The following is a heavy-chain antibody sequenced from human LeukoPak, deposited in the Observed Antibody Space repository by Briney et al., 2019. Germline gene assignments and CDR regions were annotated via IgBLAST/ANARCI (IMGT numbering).Heavy chain of an antibody. D-gene: IGHD3-3*01. V-gene: IGHV4-39*01. CDR1: GGSISSSSYY. CDR2: IYYSGST. CDR3: ARQAIFGVVIDWFDP. Sequence: SETLSLTCTVSGGSISSSSYYWGWIRQPPGKGLEWIGSIYYSGSTYCNPSLKSRVTISVDTSKNQFSLKLSSVTAADTAVYYCARQAIFGVVIDWFDPWGQGTLVTVSS. J-gene: IGHJ5*02.